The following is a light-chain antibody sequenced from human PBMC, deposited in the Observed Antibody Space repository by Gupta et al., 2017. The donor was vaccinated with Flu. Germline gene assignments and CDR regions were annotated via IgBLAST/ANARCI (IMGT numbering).Light chain of an antibody. J-gene: IGKJ1*01. Sequence: GTLSLSPGKRATLSCRASQSVSSTYLAWYQQKPGQAPRLFIYGASSRATGIPDRFSGGGSGTEFTFTITRLEPEDFAVYFCQQYGSSPPTFGQGTKVEI. CDR3: QQYGSSPPT. CDR1: QSVSSTY. CDR2: GAS. V-gene: IGKV3-20*01.